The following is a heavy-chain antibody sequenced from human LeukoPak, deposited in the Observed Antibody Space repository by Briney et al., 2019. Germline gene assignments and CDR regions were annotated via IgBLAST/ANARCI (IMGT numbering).Heavy chain of an antibody. Sequence: GGPLRLSCAASGFTFTSYGMHWVRQAPRKGLECVAVISYDGSNKYYADSVKGRFTISRDNSKNTLYLQMNSLRAEDTAVYYCAKVAYYYDSSGYYYDYWGQGTLVTVSS. D-gene: IGHD3-22*01. CDR3: AKVAYYYDSSGYYYDY. CDR1: GFTFTSYG. V-gene: IGHV3-30*18. CDR2: ISYDGSNK. J-gene: IGHJ4*02.